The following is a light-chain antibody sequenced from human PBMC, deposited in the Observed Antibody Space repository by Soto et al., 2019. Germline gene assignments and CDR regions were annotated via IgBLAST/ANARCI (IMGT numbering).Light chain of an antibody. CDR1: SSNIGAGYD. CDR3: QCYDSSLSGSYV. CDR2: GNS. V-gene: IGLV1-40*01. Sequence: QSVLTQPPSVSGAPGQRVTISCTGSSSNIGAGYDVHWYQQLPGTAPKLLIYGNSNRPSGVPDRFSGSKSGTSASLAITGLQAEDEADYDCQCYDSSLSGSYVFGTGTKLTVL. J-gene: IGLJ1*01.